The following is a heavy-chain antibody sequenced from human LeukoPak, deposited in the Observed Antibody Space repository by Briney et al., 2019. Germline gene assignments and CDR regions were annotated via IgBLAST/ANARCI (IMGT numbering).Heavy chain of an antibody. V-gene: IGHV3-74*01. Sequence: GGSLRLSCAASGFTFSTYWMHWVRQAPGKGLVWVSRINSDGSATDYAGSVKGRFTISRDNAKNSLYLQMNSLRAEDTAVYYCARDLVIAAAGTDDYWGQGTLVTVSS. D-gene: IGHD6-13*01. J-gene: IGHJ4*02. CDR2: INSDGSAT. CDR1: GFTFSTYW. CDR3: ARDLVIAAAGTDDY.